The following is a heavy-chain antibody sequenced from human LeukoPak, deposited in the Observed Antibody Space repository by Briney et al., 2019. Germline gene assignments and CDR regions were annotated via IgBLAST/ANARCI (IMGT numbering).Heavy chain of an antibody. Sequence: GGSLRLSCAASGFDFRIFLMSWVRQAPGKGLEWVANIKPDGTQNYYVDSVKGRFTISRDNAKNSLYLQMNSLRADETAVYYCARLRPYSSSWYAYYGMDVWGQGTTVTVSS. V-gene: IGHV3-7*04. D-gene: IGHD6-13*01. CDR1: GFDFRIFL. J-gene: IGHJ6*02. CDR2: IKPDGTQN. CDR3: ARLRPYSSSWYAYYGMDV.